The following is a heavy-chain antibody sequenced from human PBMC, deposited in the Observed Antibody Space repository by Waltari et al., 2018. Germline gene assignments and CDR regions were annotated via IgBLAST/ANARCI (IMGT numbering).Heavy chain of an antibody. CDR3: AREGVGATSLAY. D-gene: IGHD1-26*01. CDR1: GGSVSRGSYH. Sequence: QVQLQESGPGLVKPSETLSLTCTVSGGSVSRGSYHWSWIRQPPGKGLEWIGYLYYSGSTNYNPSLMRRATISLDTSKSQFSLMLNSVTAADTAVYYCAREGVGATSLAYWGQGILVTVSS. J-gene: IGHJ4*02. CDR2: LYYSGST. V-gene: IGHV4-61*01.